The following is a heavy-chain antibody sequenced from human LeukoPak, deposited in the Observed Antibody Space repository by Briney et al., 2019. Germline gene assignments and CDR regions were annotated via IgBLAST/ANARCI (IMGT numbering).Heavy chain of an antibody. D-gene: IGHD4-17*01. V-gene: IGHV3-64*01. J-gene: IGHJ4*02. CDR1: GFTFSSYA. CDR3: ARGGISYGDYPK. CDR2: ISSNGGST. Sequence: GGSLRLSCAASGFTFSSYAMHWVRQAPGKGLEYVSAISSNGGSTYYANSVKGRVTISRDNSKNTLYLQMGSLRAEDMAVYYCARGGISYGDYPKWGQGTLVTVSS.